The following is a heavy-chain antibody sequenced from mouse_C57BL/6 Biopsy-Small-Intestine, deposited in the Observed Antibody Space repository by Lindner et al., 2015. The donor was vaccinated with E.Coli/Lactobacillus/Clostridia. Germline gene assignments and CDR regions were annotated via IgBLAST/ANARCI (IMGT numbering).Heavy chain of an antibody. Sequence: SVKVSCKAFGFSLSNYVITWVRQAPRQGLEWMGWISAYNDNTNYAQXLQGRVTMTKDTSTNTAYMELRNLRSEDTAIYYCAREGPGYTGYVFEYWGQGTLVTVSS. CDR1: GFSLSNYV. V-gene: IGHV14-3*01. CDR3: AREGPGYTGYVFEY. D-gene: IGHD1-3*01. J-gene: IGHJ4*01. CDR2: ISAYNDNT.